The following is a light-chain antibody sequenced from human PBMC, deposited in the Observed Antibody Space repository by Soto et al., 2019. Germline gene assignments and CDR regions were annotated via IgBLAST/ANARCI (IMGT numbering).Light chain of an antibody. CDR2: GAS. Sequence: EIVLTQSPGTLSLSPGERATLSCRASQSVSSTYLGWYQQKPGQAPRLLISGASSRATGIPDRFSGSGSGTDFTLTISRLEPEDFAVYYCQQRSNWPITFGQGTRLEIK. V-gene: IGKV3D-20*02. CDR1: QSVSSTY. J-gene: IGKJ5*01. CDR3: QQRSNWPIT.